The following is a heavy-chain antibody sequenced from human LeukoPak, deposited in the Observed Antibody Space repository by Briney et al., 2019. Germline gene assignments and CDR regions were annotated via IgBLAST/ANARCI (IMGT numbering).Heavy chain of an antibody. Sequence: GGSLRLSCAASGFTFSSYSMNWVRQAPGKGLEWVSYISSSSSTIYYADSAKGRFTISRDNAKNSLYLQMNSLRAEDTAVYYCARELAAVAGTVDYWGQGTLVTVSS. CDR1: GFTFSSYS. J-gene: IGHJ4*02. D-gene: IGHD6-19*01. V-gene: IGHV3-48*01. CDR2: ISSSSSTI. CDR3: ARELAAVAGTVDY.